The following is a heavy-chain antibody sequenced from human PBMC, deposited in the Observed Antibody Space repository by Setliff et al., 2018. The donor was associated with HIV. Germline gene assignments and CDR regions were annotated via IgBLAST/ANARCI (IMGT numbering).Heavy chain of an antibody. CDR1: GGSISSPNW. CDR3: ARPGYYDFWSKVDV. J-gene: IGHJ6*04. D-gene: IGHD3-3*01. CDR2: ISYSGRP. Sequence: SETLSLTCAVSGGSISSPNWWSWVRQPPGKGLEWIGSISYSGRPYYNPSLKSRVAIYLDPSKNQFSLNLISVTAADTAIYYCARPGYYDFWSKVDVWGKGSTVTVSS. V-gene: IGHV4-39*01.